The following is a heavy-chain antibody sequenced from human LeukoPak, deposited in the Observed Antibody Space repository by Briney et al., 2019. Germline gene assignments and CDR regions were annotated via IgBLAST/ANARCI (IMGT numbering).Heavy chain of an antibody. Sequence: GGSLRLSCEASAFIFSGHWLNWVRQTPGKGLEWVASIKEDGSERQYVDSVKGRFSISRDNTKGSLFLQLNSLRAEDTAVYYCARQGHFDFWSGYPFDSWGQGTLVTVSS. D-gene: IGHD3-3*01. CDR1: AFIFSGHW. V-gene: IGHV3-7*01. CDR3: ARQGHFDFWSGYPFDS. CDR2: IKEDGSER. J-gene: IGHJ4*02.